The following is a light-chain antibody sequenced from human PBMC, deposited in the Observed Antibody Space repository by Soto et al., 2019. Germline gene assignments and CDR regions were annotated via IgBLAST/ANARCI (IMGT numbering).Light chain of an antibody. J-gene: IGLJ2*01. V-gene: IGLV1-51*01. CDR3: ATWDSSLSVAV. CDR2: DNN. CDR1: SSNVGSNY. Sequence: QSVLTQPPSVSAAPGQKVTISCSGSSSNVGSNYVSWYQQLPGTAPKLLIYDNNQRPSGIPDRFSGSKSGTSATLGITGLQTGDEADYYCATWDSSLSVAVFGGGTKLTVL.